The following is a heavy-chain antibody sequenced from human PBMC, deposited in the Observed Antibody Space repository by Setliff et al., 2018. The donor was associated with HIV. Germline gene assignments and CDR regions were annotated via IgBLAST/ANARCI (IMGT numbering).Heavy chain of an antibody. CDR1: GGPVTSSSYF. D-gene: IGHD3-3*01. V-gene: IGHV4-39*07. CDR3: ARVPFTTGFDY. J-gene: IGHJ4*02. Sequence: SETLSLTCTVSGGPVTSSSYFWGWVRQPPGKGLEWIGSIYHSGSTHFNPSLKSRVTISVDTSKNQFSLKLSSVTAADTAVYYCARVPFTTGFDYWGQGTLVTVSS. CDR2: IYHSGST.